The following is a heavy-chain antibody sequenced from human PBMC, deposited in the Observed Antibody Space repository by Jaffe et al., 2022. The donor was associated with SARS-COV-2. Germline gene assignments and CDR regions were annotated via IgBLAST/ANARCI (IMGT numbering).Heavy chain of an antibody. CDR3: AKGVSREAARPNPHDY. J-gene: IGHJ4*02. D-gene: IGHD6-6*01. CDR2: ISGSGGST. V-gene: IGHV3-23*01. Sequence: EVQLLESGGGLVQPGGSLRLSCAASGFTFSSYAMSWVRQAPGKGLEWVSAISGSGGSTYYADSVKGRFTISRDNSKNTLYLQMNSLRAEDTAVYYCAKGVSREAARPNPHDYWGQGTLVTVSS. CDR1: GFTFSSYA.